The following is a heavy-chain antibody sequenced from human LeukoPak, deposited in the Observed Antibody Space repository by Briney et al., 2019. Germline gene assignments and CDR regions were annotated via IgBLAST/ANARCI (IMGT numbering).Heavy chain of an antibody. Sequence: GESLRLSCAGSGFSFSSHWLHWVRQVPGKGLEWVGRINGDGIAINYADSVKGRFTISRDNAKNTVYLEMNSLRVEDTAVFYCARGGSPFYWGRGTPVTVSS. CDR3: ARGGSPFY. CDR1: GFSFSSHW. D-gene: IGHD3-10*01. CDR2: INGDGIAI. J-gene: IGHJ4*02. V-gene: IGHV3-74*01.